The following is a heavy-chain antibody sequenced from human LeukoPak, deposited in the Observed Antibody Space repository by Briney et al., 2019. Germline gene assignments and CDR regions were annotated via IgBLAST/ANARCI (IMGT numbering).Heavy chain of an antibody. J-gene: IGHJ6*03. Sequence: GGSLRLSCAASGFTFSSYWMSWVRQAPGKGLEWVANIKQDGSEKYYVDSVKGRFTISRDNAKNSLYLQMNSLRAEDTAVYYCARVGIAARPRPVYYYYYMDVWGKGTTVTVSS. CDR2: IKQDGSEK. CDR1: GFTFSSYW. V-gene: IGHV3-7*01. CDR3: ARVGIAARPRPVYYYYYMDV. D-gene: IGHD6-6*01.